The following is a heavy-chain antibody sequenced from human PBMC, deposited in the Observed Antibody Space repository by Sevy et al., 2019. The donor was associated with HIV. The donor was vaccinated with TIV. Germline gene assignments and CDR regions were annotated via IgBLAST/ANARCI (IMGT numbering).Heavy chain of an antibody. V-gene: IGHV3-74*01. CDR3: ARGAAAGTFDY. CDR1: GFTFSSYW. CDR2: VNSDGSST. J-gene: IGHJ4*02. Sequence: GGFLRLSCAASGFTFSSYWMHWVRQAPGKGLVWVSRVNSDGSSTSYADSVKGRFTISRDNAKNTLYLQMNSLGAEVMAVYYCARGAAAGTFDYWGQGTLVTVSS. D-gene: IGHD6-13*01.